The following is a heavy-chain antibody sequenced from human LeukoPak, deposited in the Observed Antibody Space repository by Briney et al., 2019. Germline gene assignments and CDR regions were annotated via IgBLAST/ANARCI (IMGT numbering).Heavy chain of an antibody. CDR2: IRYDGSNK. CDR1: GFTFSSYE. Sequence: GGSLRLSCAASGFTFSSYEMNWVRQAPGKGLEWVAFIRYDGSNKYYADSVKGRFTISRDNSKNTLYLQMNSLRAEDTAVYYCAKDTRGYGDYFDYWGQGTLVTVSS. J-gene: IGHJ4*02. D-gene: IGHD4-17*01. V-gene: IGHV3-30*02. CDR3: AKDTRGYGDYFDY.